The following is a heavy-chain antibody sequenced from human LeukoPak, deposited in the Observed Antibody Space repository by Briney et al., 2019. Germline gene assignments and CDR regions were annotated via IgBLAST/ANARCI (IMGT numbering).Heavy chain of an antibody. Sequence: SETLSLTCAVSGGSIASGGFSWNWIRQPPGKGLEWIGYIYYSGSTNYNPSLRSRVTISVDTSKNQFSLKLSFVTAADTAVYYCASFRFLEWSYYYYGMDVWGQGTTVTVSS. CDR1: GGSIASGGFS. CDR2: IYYSGST. V-gene: IGHV4-61*08. CDR3: ASFRFLEWSYYYYGMDV. D-gene: IGHD3-3*01. J-gene: IGHJ6*02.